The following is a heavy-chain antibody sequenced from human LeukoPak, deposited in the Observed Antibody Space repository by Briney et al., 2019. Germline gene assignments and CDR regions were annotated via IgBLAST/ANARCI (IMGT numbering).Heavy chain of an antibody. CDR1: GYTFTNYG. V-gene: IGHV1-18*01. CDR2: ISAYNGNT. J-gene: IGHJ4*02. D-gene: IGHD3-22*01. CDR3: ARDPGYYDSSGYYGLDY. Sequence: ASVKVSCKASGYTFTNYGITWVRQAPGQGFEWMGWISAYNGNTNYAQKLQGRVTMTTDTSTSTAYMELRSLRSDDTAVYYCARDPGYYDSSGYYGLDYWGQGTLVTVSS.